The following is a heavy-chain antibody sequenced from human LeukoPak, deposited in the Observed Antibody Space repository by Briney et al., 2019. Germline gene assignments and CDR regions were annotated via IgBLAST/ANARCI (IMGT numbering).Heavy chain of an antibody. CDR3: ARVPYYDFWSGYSSNWFDP. Sequence: TSQTLSLTCTVSGGSISSGGYYWSWIRQHPGKGLEWIGYIYYSGSTYYNPSLKSRVTISVDTSKNQFSLKLSSVTAADTAVYYCARVPYYDFWSGYSSNWFDPWGQGTLVTVSS. D-gene: IGHD3-3*01. CDR2: IYYSGST. V-gene: IGHV4-31*03. CDR1: GGSISSGGYY. J-gene: IGHJ5*02.